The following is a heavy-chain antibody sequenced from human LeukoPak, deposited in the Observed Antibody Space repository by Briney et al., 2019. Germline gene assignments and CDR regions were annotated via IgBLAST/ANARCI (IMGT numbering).Heavy chain of an antibody. V-gene: IGHV3-53*01. D-gene: IGHD5-18*01. CDR3: AKEDRYSYGPHIDY. J-gene: IGHJ4*02. CDR1: GFTVSSNY. Sequence: GGSLRLSCAASGFTVSSNYMSWVRQAPGKGLEWVSVIYSGGSTYYADSVKGRFTISRDNSKNTLYLQMNSLRAEDTAVYYCAKEDRYSYGPHIDYWGQGTLVTVSS. CDR2: IYSGGST.